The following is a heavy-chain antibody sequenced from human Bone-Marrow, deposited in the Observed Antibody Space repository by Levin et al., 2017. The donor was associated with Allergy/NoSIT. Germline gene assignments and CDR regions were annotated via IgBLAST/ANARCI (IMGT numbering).Heavy chain of an antibody. V-gene: IGHV1-2*02. Sequence: PEASVKVSCKTSGYTFTYYHLHWVRQAPGQALEWMGWINPKSGGTNFAQKFRGRVSMTRDTSISTAYMELIGLRFADSAIYYCAVKWFGEFPFDYWGQGTLVTVSS. J-gene: IGHJ4*02. CDR3: AVKWFGEFPFDY. CDR2: INPKSGGT. CDR1: GYTFTYYH. D-gene: IGHD3-10*01.